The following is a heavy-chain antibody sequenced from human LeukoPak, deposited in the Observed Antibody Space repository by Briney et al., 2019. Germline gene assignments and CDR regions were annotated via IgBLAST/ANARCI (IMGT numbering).Heavy chain of an antibody. CDR2: IYYSGST. CDR3: ARAPRYCSSTSCYGKNFDY. CDR1: GGSFSSGGYY. J-gene: IGHJ4*02. D-gene: IGHD2-2*01. V-gene: IGHV4-31*03. Sequence: SQTLSLTCTVSGGSFSSGGYYWSWHRQHPGMGLESIGYIYYSGSTYYNPSLKSRVTISVDTSKNQFSLKLSSVTAADTAVYYCARAPRYCSSTSCYGKNFDYWGQGTLVTVSS.